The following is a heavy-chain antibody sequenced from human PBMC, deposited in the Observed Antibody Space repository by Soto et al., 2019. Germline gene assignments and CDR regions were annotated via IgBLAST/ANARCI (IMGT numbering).Heavy chain of an antibody. V-gene: IGHV1-69*06. CDR2: IIPIFGTA. J-gene: IGHJ4*02. D-gene: IGHD1-20*01. Sequence: QVQLVQSGAEVKKPGSAVKVSCKASGGTFSSYAISWVRQAPGQVLEWMGGIIPIFGTANYAQKFQGRVTITADKYKSTAYLELSSLRSDDTDVYYCARNKYNWNDGGVGPLDYWGPGTLVTVSS. CDR1: GGTFSSYA. CDR3: ARNKYNWNDGGVGPLDY.